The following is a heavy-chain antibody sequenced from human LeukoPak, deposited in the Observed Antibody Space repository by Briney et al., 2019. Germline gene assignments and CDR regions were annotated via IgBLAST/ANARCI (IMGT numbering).Heavy chain of an antibody. CDR2: TYYRSKWYN. J-gene: IGHJ4*02. Sequence: SQTLSLTCALSGDSVSSNSAAWHWVRQSPSRGLEWLGRTYYRSKWYNDYAVSVKSRITINPDTSKNQFSLQLNSVTPEDTAVYYCARDPVVSGSYTGPYDYWGQGTLVTVSS. CDR3: ARDPVVSGSYTGPYDY. D-gene: IGHD1-26*01. V-gene: IGHV6-1*01. CDR1: GDSVSSNSAA.